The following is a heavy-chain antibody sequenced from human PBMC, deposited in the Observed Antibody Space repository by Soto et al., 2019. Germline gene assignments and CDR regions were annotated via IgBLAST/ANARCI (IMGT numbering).Heavy chain of an antibody. J-gene: IGHJ4*02. Sequence: SETLSLTCTVSGGSISSYYWSWIRQPPGKGLEWIANIHYSGDTNYNPALKSRATISVDTSRNQLSLKVNSVTAADTAVYFCASLGARVGATYYFGHWGQGTLVTVSS. D-gene: IGHD1-26*01. CDR1: GGSISSYY. CDR2: IHYSGDT. CDR3: ASLGARVGATYYFGH. V-gene: IGHV4-59*01.